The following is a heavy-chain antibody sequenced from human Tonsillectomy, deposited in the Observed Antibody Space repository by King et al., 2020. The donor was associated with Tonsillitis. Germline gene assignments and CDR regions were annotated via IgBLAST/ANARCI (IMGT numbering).Heavy chain of an antibody. V-gene: IGHV2-5*02. CDR2: IYWDDDN. CDR1: VG. Sequence: VGVAWIRQPPGKALELLALIYWDDDNRYSPSLKTKLTITKDTSKNQLVLTITNMDPVDTATYYCAHAIGGGNSPIFDYWCQGTLVTVSS. J-gene: IGHJ4*02. D-gene: IGHD4-23*01. CDR3: AHAIGGGNSPIFDY.